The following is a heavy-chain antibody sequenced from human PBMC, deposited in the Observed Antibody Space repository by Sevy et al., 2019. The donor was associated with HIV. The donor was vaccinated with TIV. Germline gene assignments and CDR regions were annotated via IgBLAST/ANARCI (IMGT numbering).Heavy chain of an antibody. V-gene: IGHV1-69*13. CDR2: IIPIFGTA. Sequence: ASVKVSCKASGGTFSSYAISWVRQAPGQGLEWMGGIIPIFGTANYAQKFQGRVTITADESTSTAYMGLRSLRSEDTAVYDCASVIRTSSSSTGQGGPFDYWGQGTLVTVSS. CDR3: ASVIRTSSSSTGQGGPFDY. CDR1: GGTFSSYA. J-gene: IGHJ4*02. D-gene: IGHD6-6*01.